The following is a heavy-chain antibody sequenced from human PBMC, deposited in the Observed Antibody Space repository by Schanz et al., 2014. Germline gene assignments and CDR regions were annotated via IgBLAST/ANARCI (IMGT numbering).Heavy chain of an antibody. J-gene: IGHJ4*02. CDR1: GFTFFGSFA. Sequence: QLLESGGGLVQPGGSLRLSCAASGFTFFGSFAMSWVRQAPGKGLEWVSGMSGSGSTADYADSVKGRFTISRDNSRNTLFLQMKRLRVEDTAVYYCAKHVRSLTGNDYWGQGTLVTVSS. CDR3: AKHVRSLTGNDY. D-gene: IGHD3-9*01. CDR2: MSGSGSTA. V-gene: IGHV3-23*01.